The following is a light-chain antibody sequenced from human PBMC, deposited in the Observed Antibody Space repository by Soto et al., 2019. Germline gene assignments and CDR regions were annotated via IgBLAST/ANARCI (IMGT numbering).Light chain of an antibody. Sequence: EIVMTQSPATLSVSPGDRATLSCRAGQPLNNNVAWYQHKPGQAPRLLIYAASYRATGIPDKFSGSGSGTDFSLTISRLEPEDSAVYYCHQYHSPPQTFGQGTKVDIK. CDR1: QPLNNN. V-gene: IGKV3D-15*01. J-gene: IGKJ2*01. CDR3: HQYHSPPQT. CDR2: AAS.